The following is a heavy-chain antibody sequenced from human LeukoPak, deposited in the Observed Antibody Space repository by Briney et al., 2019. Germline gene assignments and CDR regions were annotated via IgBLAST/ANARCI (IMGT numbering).Heavy chain of an antibody. CDR3: AGDLGSKLGPPWYYYYGMDV. Sequence: GGSLRLSCAASGFTFSSYSMNWVRQAPGKGLEWVAVISYDGSNKYYADSVKGRFTISRDNSKNTLYLQMNSLRAEDTAVYYCAGDLGSKLGPPWYYYYGMDVWGQGTTVTVSS. D-gene: IGHD7-27*01. V-gene: IGHV3-30*03. CDR1: GFTFSSYS. CDR2: ISYDGSNK. J-gene: IGHJ6*02.